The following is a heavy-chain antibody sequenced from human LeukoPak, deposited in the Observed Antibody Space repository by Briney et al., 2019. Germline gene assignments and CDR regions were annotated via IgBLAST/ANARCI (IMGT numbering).Heavy chain of an antibody. CDR1: GFTFSSYA. J-gene: IGHJ6*02. Sequence: GGSLRLSCAASGFTFSSYAMSWVRQAPGKGLEWVSAISGSGGSTYYADSVKGRFTISRDNSQNTLYLQMNSLRAEDTAVYYCAKLSSGRWFYYYYGMDVWGQGTTVTVSS. V-gene: IGHV3-23*01. CDR2: ISGSGGST. D-gene: IGHD1-26*01. CDR3: AKLSSGRWFYYYYGMDV.